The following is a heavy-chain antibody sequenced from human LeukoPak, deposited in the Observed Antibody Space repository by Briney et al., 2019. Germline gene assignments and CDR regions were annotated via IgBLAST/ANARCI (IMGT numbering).Heavy chain of an antibody. D-gene: IGHD3-10*01. Sequence: SETLSLTCTVSGGSISSGRYYWSWIRQPTGKGLEWIGRVYISGSTNYNPSLKSRVTISVDTSKNQFSLKLTSVTAADTAVYFCARGGYYGSGNDFRFDPWGQGTLVTVSS. CDR2: VYISGST. J-gene: IGHJ5*02. CDR3: ARGGYYGSGNDFRFDP. CDR1: GGSISSGRYY. V-gene: IGHV4-61*02.